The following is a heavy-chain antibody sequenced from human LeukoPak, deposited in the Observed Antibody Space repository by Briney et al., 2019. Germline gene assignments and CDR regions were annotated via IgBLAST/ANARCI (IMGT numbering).Heavy chain of an antibody. CDR2: IYPGDYET. CDR1: GYSFSNYW. CDR3: AIPPGYCGNDCSFDH. D-gene: IGHD2-21*02. V-gene: IGHV5-51*01. Sequence: GESLKISCEGSGYSFSNYWIGWVRQMAGKGLEWRGIIYPGDYETRYSPSFQGLVTISVDKSISTAYLQWSSLKASDTAMYYCAIPPGYCGNDCSFDHWGQGTLVTVSS. J-gene: IGHJ4*02.